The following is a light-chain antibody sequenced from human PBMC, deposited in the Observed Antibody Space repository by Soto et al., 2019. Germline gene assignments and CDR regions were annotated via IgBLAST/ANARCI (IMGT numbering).Light chain of an antibody. CDR1: SSDVGGYDY. Sequence: QSVLNQPASVSGSPGQTITISCTGSSSDVGGYDYVSWYQQYPGKVPKLMIYEVNNRPSGVSNRFSGSKSGNTASLTISGLQPEDESDYYCSSYTSAGTQVLGGGTKVTVL. CDR2: EVN. J-gene: IGLJ3*02. CDR3: SSYTSAGTQV. V-gene: IGLV2-14*01.